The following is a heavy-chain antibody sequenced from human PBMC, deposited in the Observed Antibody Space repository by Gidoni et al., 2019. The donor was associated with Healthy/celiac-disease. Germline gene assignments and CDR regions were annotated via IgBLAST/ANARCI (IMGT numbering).Heavy chain of an antibody. J-gene: IGHJ6*02. CDR1: GFTFDDYA. CDR3: AKGHDYGDYYYYGMDV. Sequence: EVQLVESGGGLVQPGRSLRLSCAASGFTFDDYAMHWVRQAPGKGLEWVSGISWNSGSIGYADSVKGRFTISRDNAKNSLYQQMNSLRAEDTALYYCAKGHDYGDYYYYGMDVWGQGTTVTVSS. V-gene: IGHV3-9*01. D-gene: IGHD4-17*01. CDR2: ISWNSGSI.